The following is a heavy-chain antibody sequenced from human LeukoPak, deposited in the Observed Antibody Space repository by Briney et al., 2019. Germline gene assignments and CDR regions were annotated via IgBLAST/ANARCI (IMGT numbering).Heavy chain of an antibody. CDR3: ARRRGRGYSYGIDY. CDR1: GYTFTGYY. V-gene: IGHV1-2*02. D-gene: IGHD5-18*01. Sequence: GASVKVSCKASGYTFTGYYMHWVRQAPGQGLEWMGWINPNSGGTNYAQKFQGRVTMTRDTSISTAYMELSRLRSDDTAVYYCARRRGRGYSYGIDYWGQGTLVAVSS. CDR2: INPNSGGT. J-gene: IGHJ4*02.